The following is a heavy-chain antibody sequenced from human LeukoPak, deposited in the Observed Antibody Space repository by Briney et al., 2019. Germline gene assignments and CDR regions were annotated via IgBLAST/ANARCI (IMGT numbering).Heavy chain of an antibody. D-gene: IGHD7-27*01. CDR1: GFTFSSYW. V-gene: IGHV3-7*04. CDR3: ARNWGHFDF. Sequence: AGGSLRLSCAASGFTFSSYWMNWVRQAPGKGLEWVANINQDGSEKYYVDSVKGRFTISRDNAKNSLFLQMNSLRAEDTAVYYCARNWGHFDFWGQGTLVTVSS. CDR2: INQDGSEK. J-gene: IGHJ4*02.